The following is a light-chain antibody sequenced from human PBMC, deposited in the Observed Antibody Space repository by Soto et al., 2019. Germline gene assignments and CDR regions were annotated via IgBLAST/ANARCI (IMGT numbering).Light chain of an antibody. Sequence: PGERATISCRASQSVSSSYLSWYQQKPGQAPRLLIYGASTRATGIPARFSGSGSGTDFTLTISSLQPEDFAVYYCQQDYNLPLTFGGGTKVEIK. CDR1: QSVSSSY. V-gene: IGKV3D-7*01. J-gene: IGKJ4*01. CDR3: QQDYNLPLT. CDR2: GAS.